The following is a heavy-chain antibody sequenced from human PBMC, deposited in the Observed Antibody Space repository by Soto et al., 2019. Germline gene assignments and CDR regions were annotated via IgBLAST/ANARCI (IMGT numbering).Heavy chain of an antibody. V-gene: IGHV5-51*01. CDR2: IYPGDSDT. Sequence: GESLKISCKGSGYSFTSYWIGWVRQMPGKGLEWMGIIYPGDSDTRYSPSFQGQVTISADKSISTAYLQWSSLKASDTAMYYCARHQYYYDSSGFPLMYYGMDVWGQGTTVTVSS. CDR1: GYSFTSYW. D-gene: IGHD3-22*01. CDR3: ARHQYYYDSSGFPLMYYGMDV. J-gene: IGHJ6*02.